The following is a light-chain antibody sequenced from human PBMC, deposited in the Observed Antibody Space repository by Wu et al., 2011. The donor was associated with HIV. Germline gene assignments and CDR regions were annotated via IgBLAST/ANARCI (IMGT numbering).Light chain of an antibody. V-gene: IGKV3-11*01. J-gene: IGKJ5*01. CDR1: QSVSNY. CDR2: DAS. CDR3: QQGSNWPLT. Sequence: EIVLTQSPDTLSLSPGERATLSCRASQSVSNYLVWYQQKPGQAPRLLIYDASNRATGIPARFSGSGSGTDFTLTISSLEPEDFAVYYCQQGSNWPLTFGQGHDWRLN.